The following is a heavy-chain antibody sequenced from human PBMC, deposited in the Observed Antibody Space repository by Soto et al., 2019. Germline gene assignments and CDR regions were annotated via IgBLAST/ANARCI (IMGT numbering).Heavy chain of an antibody. CDR1: GGSISSSSYY. CDR2: IYYGGST. CDR3: ARRASPTYDFWGGNNWFDP. Sequence: SETLSLTCTVSGGSISSSSYYWGWIRQPPGKGLEWIGSIYYGGSTYYNPSLKSRVTISVDTSKNQFSLKLSSVTAADTAVYYCARRASPTYDFWGGNNWFDPWGQGTLVTVSS. J-gene: IGHJ5*02. D-gene: IGHD3-3*01. V-gene: IGHV4-39*01.